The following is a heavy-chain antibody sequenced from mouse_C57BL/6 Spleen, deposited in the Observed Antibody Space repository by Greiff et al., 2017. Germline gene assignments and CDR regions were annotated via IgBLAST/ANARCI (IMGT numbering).Heavy chain of an antibody. D-gene: IGHD1-1*01. CDR2: INPNNGGT. CDR1: GYTFTDYN. CDR3: ARRDYGSSYGYFDV. J-gene: IGHJ1*03. V-gene: IGHV1-18*01. Sequence: EVQLQQSGPELVKPGASVKIPCKASGYTFTDYNMDWVKQSHGKSLEWIGDINPNNGGTIYNQKFKGKATLTEDKSSSTAYMELRSLTSEDTAVYYCARRDYGSSYGYFDVWGTGTTVTVSS.